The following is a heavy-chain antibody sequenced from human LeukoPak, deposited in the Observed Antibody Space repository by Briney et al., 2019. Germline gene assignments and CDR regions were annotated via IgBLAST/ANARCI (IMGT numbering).Heavy chain of an antibody. V-gene: IGHV4-59*08. CDR3: AQGRGAFDI. Sequence: KSPETLSLTCAVSGGSISSYYGSWIRQPPGKGLEWIGYIYYSGSTNYNPSLKSRVTISVDTSKNQFSLKLSSVTAADTAVYYCAQGRGAFDIWGQGTMVTVSS. CDR1: GGSISSYY. CDR2: IYYSGST. J-gene: IGHJ3*02.